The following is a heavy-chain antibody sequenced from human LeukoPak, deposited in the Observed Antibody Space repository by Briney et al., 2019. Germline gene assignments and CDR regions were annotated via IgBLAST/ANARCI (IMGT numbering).Heavy chain of an antibody. J-gene: IGHJ4*02. D-gene: IGHD1-26*01. CDR1: GFTFSSYS. Sequence: GVSLRLSCAASGFTFSSYSMNWVRQAPGKGLEWVSSISSSSSYIYYADSVKGRFTISRDNAKNSLYLQMNSLRAEDTAVYYCARDEVVGATDYWGQGTLVTVSS. CDR2: ISSSSSYI. CDR3: ARDEVVGATDY. V-gene: IGHV3-21*01.